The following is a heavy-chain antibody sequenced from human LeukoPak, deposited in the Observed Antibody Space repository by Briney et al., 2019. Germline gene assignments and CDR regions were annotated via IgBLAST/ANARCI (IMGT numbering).Heavy chain of an antibody. CDR3: ARDEYRSSWYFDYLGHWFDP. CDR2: INPSGGST. Sequence: ASVKVSCKASGYTFTSYYMHWVRQAPGQGLEWMGIINPSGGSTSYAQKFQGRVTMTRDTSTSTVYMELSSLRSEDTAVYYCARDEYRSSWYFDYLGHWFDPWGQGTLVTVSS. CDR1: GYTFTSYY. J-gene: IGHJ5*02. D-gene: IGHD6-13*01. V-gene: IGHV1-46*01.